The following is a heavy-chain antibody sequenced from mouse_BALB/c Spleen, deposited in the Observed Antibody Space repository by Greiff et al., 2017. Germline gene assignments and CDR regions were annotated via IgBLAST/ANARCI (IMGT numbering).Heavy chain of an antibody. CDR1: GFSLTSYG. Sequence: VQLKESGPGLVQPSQSLSITCTVSGFSLTSYGVHWVRQSPGKGLEWLGVIWSGGSTDYNAAFISRLSIIKDNSKSQVFFKMNSLQANDTAIYYCASTVVATPFAYWGQGTLVTVSA. J-gene: IGHJ3*01. CDR2: IWSGGST. CDR3: ASTVVATPFAY. D-gene: IGHD1-1*01. V-gene: IGHV2-2*02.